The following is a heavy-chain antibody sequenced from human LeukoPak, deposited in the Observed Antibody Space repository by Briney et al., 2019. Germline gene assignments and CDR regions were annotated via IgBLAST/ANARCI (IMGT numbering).Heavy chain of an antibody. J-gene: IGHJ5*02. Sequence: GRSLRLSCAASGLILSSYAMYWVRQAPGKGLEWEALISFDENRKYYRDSVKGRFTISRDNSNNTMHLQMNSVRPEDTAVYFCARNYYHSSAPGSWFDPWGQGTLVTVSS. V-gene: IGHV3-30*04. CDR2: ISFDENRK. D-gene: IGHD3-22*01. CDR1: GLILSSYA. CDR3: ARNYYHSSAPGSWFDP.